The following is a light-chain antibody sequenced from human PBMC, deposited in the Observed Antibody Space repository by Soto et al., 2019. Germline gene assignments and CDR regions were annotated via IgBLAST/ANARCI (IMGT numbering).Light chain of an antibody. CDR1: SSDVGGYNY. Sequence: ALTQPASVSGSPGQSITISCTGTSSDVGGYNYVSWYQQHPGKAPKLMIYEVSNRPSGVSNRFSGSKSGNTASLTISGLQAEDEADYYCSSYTSSSTLVFGGGTQLTVL. J-gene: IGLJ3*02. CDR3: SSYTSSSTLV. CDR2: EVS. V-gene: IGLV2-14*01.